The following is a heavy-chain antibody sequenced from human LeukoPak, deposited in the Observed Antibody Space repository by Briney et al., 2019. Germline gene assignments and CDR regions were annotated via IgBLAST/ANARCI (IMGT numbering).Heavy chain of an antibody. CDR1: GFTFSSYW. V-gene: IGHV3-7*01. D-gene: IGHD2-2*01. J-gene: IGHJ4*02. Sequence: GGSLRLSCAASGFTFSSYWMSWVRQAPGKGLESVANIKQDGSEKYYVDSVKGRFTISRDNAKNSLYLQMNSLRAEDTAVYYCARRNLYCSSTSCFFDYWGQGTLVTVSS. CDR3: ARRNLYCSSTSCFFDY. CDR2: IKQDGSEK.